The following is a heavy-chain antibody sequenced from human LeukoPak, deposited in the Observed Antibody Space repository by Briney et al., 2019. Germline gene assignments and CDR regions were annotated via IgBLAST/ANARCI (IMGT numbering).Heavy chain of an antibody. V-gene: IGHV1-2*02. CDR2: INPNSGGT. CDR3: ARAVRYFDWRGGYYFDY. J-gene: IGHJ4*02. D-gene: IGHD3-9*01. Sequence: GASVKVSCKASGYTFTGYYMHWVRQAPGQGLEWMGWINPNSGGTNYAQKFQGRVTMTRDTSISTAYMELSRLRSDDTAVYYCARAVRYFDWRGGYYFDYWGQGTLVTVSS. CDR1: GYTFTGYY.